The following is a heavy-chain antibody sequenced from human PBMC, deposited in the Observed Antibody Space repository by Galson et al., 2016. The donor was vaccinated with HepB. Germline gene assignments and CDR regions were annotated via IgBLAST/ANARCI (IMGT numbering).Heavy chain of an antibody. CDR1: GFTFSSYA. D-gene: IGHD2/OR15-2a*01. J-gene: IGHJ4*02. CDR2: ISGIVGIA. Sequence: SVKLSCAAPGFTFSSYAMSWVRQAPGQGLEWVAAISGIVGIANYAQSVKGRFTISRDNSKNTAYLQMNSLGAEDTAVYYCVRDNLGVVTSFDFWGQGTLVTVSS. CDR3: VRDNLGVVTSFDF. V-gene: IGHV3-23*01.